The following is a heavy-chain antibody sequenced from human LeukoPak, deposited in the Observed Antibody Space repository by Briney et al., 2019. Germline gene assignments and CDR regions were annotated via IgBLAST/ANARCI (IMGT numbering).Heavy chain of an antibody. CDR1: GFTFSSYA. D-gene: IGHD2-15*01. V-gene: IGHV3-23*01. CDR3: AKVGVVVVAAHSQDY. J-gene: IGHJ4*02. CDR2: INGSGGST. Sequence: PAGSLTLSCAASGFTFSSYAMSWVRQPPGKGLGWVSAINGSGGSTYNPDSVKGRFTISGDNSNNTLYLQMMSLRAEDAAVYYCAKVGVVVVAAHSQDYWGQGTLVTVSS.